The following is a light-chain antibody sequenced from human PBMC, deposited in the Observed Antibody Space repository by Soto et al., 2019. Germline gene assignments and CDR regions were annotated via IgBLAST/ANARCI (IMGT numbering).Light chain of an antibody. CDR1: QSVRSSF. J-gene: IGKJ1*01. Sequence: EIVLTQSPGTLSLSPGERATLSCRASQSVRSSFVAWFQQKPGQAPRLLIHGTSTTATGIPDRFSGSGSETDFTLTIDRLEPEDFAMYFCQQYGSSPWTFGQGTKLE. CDR3: QQYGSSPWT. CDR2: GTS. V-gene: IGKV3-20*01.